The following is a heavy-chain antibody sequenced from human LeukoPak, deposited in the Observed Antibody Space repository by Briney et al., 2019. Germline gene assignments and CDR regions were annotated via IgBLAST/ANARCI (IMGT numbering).Heavy chain of an antibody. CDR3: ARDRYDSSGYIPNGFDI. CDR1: GFTVSSNY. Sequence: GGSLRLSCAASGFTVSSNYMSWVRQAPGKGLEWVSSISSSSSYIYYADSVKGRFTISRDNAKNSLYLQMNSLRAEDTAVYYCARDRYDSSGYIPNGFDIWGQGTMVTVSS. D-gene: IGHD3-22*01. J-gene: IGHJ3*02. V-gene: IGHV3-21*01. CDR2: ISSSSSYI.